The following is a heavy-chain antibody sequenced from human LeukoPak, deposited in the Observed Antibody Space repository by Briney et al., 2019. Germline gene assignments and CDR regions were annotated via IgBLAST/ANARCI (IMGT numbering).Heavy chain of an antibody. D-gene: IGHD3-10*01. CDR3: TGSYYNTLDY. CDR2: IYSGGST. V-gene: IGHV3-66*01. CDR1: GFTVSSNY. Sequence: GGSLRLSCAASGFTVSSNYMSWVRQAPGKGPEWVSVIYSGGSTYYADSVKGRFTISRDNSKNTLYLQMNSLRAEDTAVYYCTGSYYNTLDYWGQGTLVTVSS. J-gene: IGHJ4*02.